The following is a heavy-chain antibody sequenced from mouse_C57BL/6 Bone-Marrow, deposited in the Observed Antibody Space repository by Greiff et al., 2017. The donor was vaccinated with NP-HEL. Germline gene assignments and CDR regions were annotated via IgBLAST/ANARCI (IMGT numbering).Heavy chain of an antibody. Sequence: LQESGPGLVQPSQSLSITCTVSGFSLTSYGVHWVRQSPGKGLEWLGVIWSGGSTDYNAAFISRLSISKDNSKSQVFFKMNSLQADDTAIYYCARNGIITTVYYFDYWGQGTTLTVSS. D-gene: IGHD1-1*01. J-gene: IGHJ2*01. CDR3: ARNGIITTVYYFDY. V-gene: IGHV2-2*01. CDR2: IWSGGST. CDR1: GFSLTSYG.